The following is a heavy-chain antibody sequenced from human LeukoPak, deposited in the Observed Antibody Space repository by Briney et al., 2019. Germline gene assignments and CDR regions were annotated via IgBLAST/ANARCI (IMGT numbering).Heavy chain of an antibody. CDR2: INTNTGNP. J-gene: IGHJ6*02. Sequence: ASVKVSCKASGYTFTSYAMNWVRQAPGQGLEWMGWINTNTGNPTYAQGFTGRFVFSLDTSVSTAYLQISSLKAEDTAVYYCARAHYPTGIGDLGVIAAADVDYYYYGMDVWGQGTTVTVSS. V-gene: IGHV7-4-1*02. D-gene: IGHD6-13*01. CDR1: GYTFTSYA. CDR3: ARAHYPTGIGDLGVIAAADVDYYYYGMDV.